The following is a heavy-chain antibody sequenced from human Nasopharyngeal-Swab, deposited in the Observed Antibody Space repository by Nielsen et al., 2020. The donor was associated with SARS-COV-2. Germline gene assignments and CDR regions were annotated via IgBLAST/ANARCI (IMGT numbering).Heavy chain of an antibody. D-gene: IGHD6-19*01. CDR2: ISAYNGNT. CDR1: GYTFTSYG. J-gene: IGHJ5*02. CDR3: ARDWYERQWLVGNWFDP. V-gene: IGHV1-18*04. Sequence: ASVKVSCKASGYTFTSYGIGWVRQAPGQGLEWMGWISAYNGNTNYAQKPQGRVTMTTDTSTSTAYMELRSLRSDDTAVYYCARDWYERQWLVGNWFDPWGQGTLVTVSS.